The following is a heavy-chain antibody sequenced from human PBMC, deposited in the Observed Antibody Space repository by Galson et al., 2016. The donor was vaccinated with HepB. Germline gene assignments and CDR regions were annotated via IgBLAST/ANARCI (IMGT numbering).Heavy chain of an antibody. CDR3: ARDAGYHQIDY. V-gene: IGHV3-7*03. D-gene: IGHD3-16*02. CDR2: INQDGSEE. Sequence: SLRLSCAASGFMFSTYWMTWVRQAPGKGLEWVANINQDGSEEYHVDSVKGRFTISKDNGKNSLFLQLNSLRAEDTAVYYCARDAGYHQIDYWGQGTLVTVSS. CDR1: GFMFSTYW. J-gene: IGHJ4*02.